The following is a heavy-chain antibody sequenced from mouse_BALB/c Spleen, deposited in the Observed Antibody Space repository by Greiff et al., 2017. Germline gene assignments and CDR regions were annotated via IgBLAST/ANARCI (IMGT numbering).Heavy chain of an antibody. CDR1: GFTFSDYY. J-gene: IGHJ3*01. V-gene: IGHV5-4*02. Sequence: EVHLVESGGGLVKPGGSLKLSCAASGFTFSDYYMYWVRQTPEKRLEWVATISDGGSYTYYPDSVKGRFTISRDNAKNNLYLQMSSLKSEDTAMYYCAREGGFAYWGQGTLVTVSA. CDR3: AREGGFAY. CDR2: ISDGGSYT.